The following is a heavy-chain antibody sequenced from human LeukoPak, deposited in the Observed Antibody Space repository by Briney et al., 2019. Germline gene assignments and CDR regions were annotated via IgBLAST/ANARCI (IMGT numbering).Heavy chain of an antibody. J-gene: IGHJ5*02. V-gene: IGHV3-74*01. Sequence: GGSLRLSCAASGFTFSSYWMHWVRQAPGKGLVWVSRINSDGSSTSYADSVKGRFTIPRDHAKNTLYMQMNSLRAEDTAVYVCARAAEAGDHVYHWGQGTLVTVSS. CDR3: ARAAEAGDHVYH. D-gene: IGHD2-21*02. CDR2: INSDGSST. CDR1: GFTFSSYW.